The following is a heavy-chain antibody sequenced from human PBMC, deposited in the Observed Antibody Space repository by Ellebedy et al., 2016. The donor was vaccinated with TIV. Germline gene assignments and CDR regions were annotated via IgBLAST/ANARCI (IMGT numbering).Heavy chain of an antibody. CDR2: ILPISPTP. V-gene: IGHV1-69*13. CDR3: ARGKDSGNYVGWFDP. CDR1: GGTFKTYT. Sequence: ASVKVSCKAPGGTFKTYTVTWVRQAPGQGLEWVGGILPISPTPNYAQKFQGRVTITADESANIVYMELSSLSSEDTAVYYCARGKDSGNYVGWFDPWGQGTLVTVSS. J-gene: IGHJ5*02. D-gene: IGHD4-11*01.